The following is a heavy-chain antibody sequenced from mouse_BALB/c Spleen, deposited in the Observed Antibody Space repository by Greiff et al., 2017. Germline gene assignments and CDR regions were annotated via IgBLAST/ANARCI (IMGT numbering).Heavy chain of an antibody. Sequence: EVMLVESGGGLVQPGGSLKLSCAASGFTFSSYTMSWVRQTPEKRLEWVAYISNGGGSTYYPDTVKGRFTISRDNAKNTLYLQMSSLKSEDTAMYYCARHGYYGSSTYAMDYWGQGTSVTVSS. CDR1: GFTFSSYT. CDR3: ARHGYYGSSTYAMDY. D-gene: IGHD1-1*01. CDR2: ISNGGGST. V-gene: IGHV5-12-2*01. J-gene: IGHJ4*01.